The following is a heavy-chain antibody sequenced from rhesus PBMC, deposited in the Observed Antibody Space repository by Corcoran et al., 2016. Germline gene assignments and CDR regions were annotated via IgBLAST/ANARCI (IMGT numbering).Heavy chain of an antibody. D-gene: IGHD6-31*01. J-gene: IGHJ4*01. Sequence: QVTLKESGPALVKPTQTLTLTCTFSGLSISTTGTGVGWIRQPPGKALEWLASIYWNDSKYYSTSLKSRLTISKDTAKNQVVLTMTNMDPVDTATYYCARGPLYSSGWYYCDYWGQGVLVTVSS. CDR3: ARGPLYSSGWYYCDY. CDR1: GLSISTTGTG. V-gene: IGHV2-95*01. CDR2: IYWNDSK.